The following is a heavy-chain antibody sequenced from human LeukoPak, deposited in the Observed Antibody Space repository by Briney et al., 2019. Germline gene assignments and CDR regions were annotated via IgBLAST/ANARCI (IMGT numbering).Heavy chain of an antibody. V-gene: IGHV3-53*01. Sequence: GGSLRLSCAASGFSVRSHYMSWVRQAPGKGLEWVAVIYSDRRTHYGDSVKGRFTISRDNSNNTLHPQMNSLRGEDTAVYYCARCGSDYDGGAFDIWGQGTVVTVSS. J-gene: IGHJ3*02. CDR2: IYSDRRT. D-gene: IGHD2-21*02. CDR3: ARCGSDYDGGAFDI. CDR1: GFSVRSHY.